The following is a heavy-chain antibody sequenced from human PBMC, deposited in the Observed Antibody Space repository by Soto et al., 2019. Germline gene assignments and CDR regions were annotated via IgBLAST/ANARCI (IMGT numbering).Heavy chain of an antibody. CDR1: GYTFTSYA. Sequence: ASLKVSCKASGYTFTSYAMHWVRQAPGQRLEWMGWINAGNGNTKYSQKFQGRVTITRDTSASTAYMELSSLRSEDTAVYYCARDFPESAMVLVQERAFDIWGQGTMVTV. D-gene: IGHD2-8*01. CDR3: ARDFPESAMVLVQERAFDI. V-gene: IGHV1-3*01. J-gene: IGHJ3*02. CDR2: INAGNGNT.